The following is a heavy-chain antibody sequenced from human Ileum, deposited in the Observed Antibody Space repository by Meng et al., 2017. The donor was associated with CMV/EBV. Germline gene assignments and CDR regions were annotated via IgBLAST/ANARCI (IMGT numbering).Heavy chain of an antibody. CDR3: TTDRFT. CDR1: GITVTNAW. Sequence: LRVSCETSGITVTNAWMSSVRQDEGKGLEWVGRIKRKNDGETIDYTAPVKGRFTIARDESQNTLSLQMNSLKTEDTAVYYCTTDRFTWGQGTLVTVSS. J-gene: IGHJ4*02. V-gene: IGHV3-15*01. D-gene: IGHD3-10*01. CDR2: IKRKNDGETI.